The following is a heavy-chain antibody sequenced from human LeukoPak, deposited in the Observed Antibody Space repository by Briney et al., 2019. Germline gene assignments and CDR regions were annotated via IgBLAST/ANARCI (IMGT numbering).Heavy chain of an antibody. CDR1: GGSINSYY. CDR2: IYYSGST. CDR3: TKTYSDAFDI. Sequence: SETLSLTCTVSGGSINSYYWSWIRQPPGKGLEWIGYIYYSGSTNYNPSLKSRVTISVDTSKNQFSLKLSSVTAADTAVYYCTKTYSDAFDIWGQGTMVTVSS. V-gene: IGHV4-59*12. J-gene: IGHJ3*02. D-gene: IGHD1-26*01.